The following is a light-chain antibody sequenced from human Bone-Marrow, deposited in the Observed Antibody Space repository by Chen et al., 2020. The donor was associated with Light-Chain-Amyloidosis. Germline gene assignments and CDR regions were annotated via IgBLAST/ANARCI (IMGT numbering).Light chain of an antibody. CDR1: SGSNATNY. V-gene: IGLV6-57*01. Sequence: NFMLTQPHSASESPGKTVIISCTRSSGSNATNYVQWYQQRPGSSPTTVIYEDDQRPSGVPDRFSGSIDRSSNSASLTISGLKTEDEADYYCQSYQGSSQGVFGGGTKLTVL. CDR2: EDD. CDR3: QSYQGSSQGV. J-gene: IGLJ3*02.